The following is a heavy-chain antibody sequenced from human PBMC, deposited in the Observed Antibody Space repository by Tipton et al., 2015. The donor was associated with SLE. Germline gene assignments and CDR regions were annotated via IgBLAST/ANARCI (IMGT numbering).Heavy chain of an antibody. CDR2: FYTGGRT. CDR3: ARDWGGEALDF. Sequence: TLSLTCTVSGGSIIGYYLSWIRPPPGQGPEWIVRFYTGGRTIPNPSLNSRVTMSLDTSNSQFSLKLTAVTAADTAVYYCARDWGGEALDFWGQGTLVTVSS. V-gene: IGHV4-4*07. J-gene: IGHJ4*02. CDR1: GGSIIGYY. D-gene: IGHD2-21*01.